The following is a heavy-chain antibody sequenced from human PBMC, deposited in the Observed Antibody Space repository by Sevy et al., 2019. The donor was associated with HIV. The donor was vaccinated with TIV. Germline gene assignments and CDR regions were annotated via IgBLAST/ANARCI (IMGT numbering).Heavy chain of an antibody. D-gene: IGHD5-12*01. Sequence: GGSLRLSCTSSGFTFGDYAMSWFRQAPGKGLEWVAFIRRNSHEPYGGTTEYAASVNGRFTISRADSKSIAYLQMNSLKTKDTAVYYCTRPLATADTPEYFFDYWGQGILVTVSS. J-gene: IGHJ4*02. CDR3: TRPLATADTPEYFFDY. CDR1: GFTFGDYA. CDR2: IRRNSHEPYGGTT. V-gene: IGHV3-49*03.